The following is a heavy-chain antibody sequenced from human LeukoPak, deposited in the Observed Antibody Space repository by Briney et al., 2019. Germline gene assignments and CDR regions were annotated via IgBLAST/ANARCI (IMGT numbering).Heavy chain of an antibody. CDR1: GFTISSYG. D-gene: IGHD1-26*01. CDR3: AKDARPLVGATTYFDY. Sequence: GGSLRLSCAASGFTISSYGMHWVRQAPGKGLEWVAFIRYDGSNKYYADSVKGRFTISRDNSKNTLYLQMNSLRAEDTAVYYCAKDARPLVGATTYFDYWGQGTLVTVSS. J-gene: IGHJ4*02. V-gene: IGHV3-30*02. CDR2: IRYDGSNK.